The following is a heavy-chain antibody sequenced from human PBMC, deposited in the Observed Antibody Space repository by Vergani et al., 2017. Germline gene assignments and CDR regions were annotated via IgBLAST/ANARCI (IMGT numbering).Heavy chain of an antibody. D-gene: IGHD3-3*01. CDR3: ARQVDDFWSGLSRGWFDA. CDR1: GYSFTSYW. Sequence: EVQLVQSGAEVKKPGESLKISCKGSGYSFTSYWIGWVRQMPGKGLEWMGIIYPGDSDTRYSPSFQGQVTISADKSISPAYLQWSSLKASDTAMYYCARQVDDFWSGLSRGWFDAWGQGTLVTVSS. CDR2: IYPGDSDT. J-gene: IGHJ5*02. V-gene: IGHV5-51*01.